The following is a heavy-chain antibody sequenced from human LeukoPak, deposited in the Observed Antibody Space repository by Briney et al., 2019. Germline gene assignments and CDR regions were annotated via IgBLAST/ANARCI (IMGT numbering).Heavy chain of an antibody. Sequence: GASVRVSCKASGGTFSSYAISWVRQAPGQGLEWMGRIIPILGIANYAQKFQGRVTITADKSTSTAYMELSSLRSGDTAVYNCARAYCGGDCYVFDYWGQGTLVTVSS. J-gene: IGHJ4*02. D-gene: IGHD2-21*02. CDR1: GGTFSSYA. V-gene: IGHV1-69*04. CDR3: ARAYCGGDCYVFDY. CDR2: IIPILGIA.